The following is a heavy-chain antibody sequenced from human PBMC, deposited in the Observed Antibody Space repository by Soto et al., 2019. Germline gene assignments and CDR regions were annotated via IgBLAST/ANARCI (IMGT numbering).Heavy chain of an antibody. CDR1: GFSFSSYS. CDR2: ISSSSSTI. Sequence: GGSLRLSCAASGFSFSSYSMNWVRQAPGKGLEWLSYISSSSSTIYYADSVKGRFTIPRDNAQNSLYLQINSLRVEDTAIYYCARGSSWPVWGQGTLVTVSS. J-gene: IGHJ4*02. D-gene: IGHD6-13*01. V-gene: IGHV3-48*01. CDR3: ARGSSWPV.